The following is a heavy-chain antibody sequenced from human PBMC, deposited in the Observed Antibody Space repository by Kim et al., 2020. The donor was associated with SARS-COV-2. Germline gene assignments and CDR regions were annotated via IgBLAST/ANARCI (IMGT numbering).Heavy chain of an antibody. V-gene: IGHV3-72*01. CDR1: GFTFSDHY. J-gene: IGHJ6*03. CDR2: TRNKANSYTT. D-gene: IGHD6-19*01. Sequence: GGSLRLSCAASGFTFSDHYMDWVRQAPGKGLEWVGRTRNKANSYTTEYAASVKGRFTISRDDSKNSLYLQMNSLKTEDMAVYYCAREPPGIAVAGDENYYYYYDMDVWGKGTTVTVSS. CDR3: AREPPGIAVAGDENYYYYYDMDV.